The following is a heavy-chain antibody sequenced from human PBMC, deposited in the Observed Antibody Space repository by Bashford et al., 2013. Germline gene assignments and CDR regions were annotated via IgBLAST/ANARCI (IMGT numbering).Heavy chain of an antibody. CDR2: ISGSGGST. J-gene: IGHJ4*02. D-gene: IGHD2-2*01. CDR3: AIYCSSTSCYAGVSDY. Sequence: VRQASRKGLEWVSAISGSGGSTYYADSVKGRFTISRDNSKNTLYLQMNSLRAEDTAVYYCAIYCSSTSCYAGVSDYWGQGTLVTVSS. V-gene: IGHV3-23*01.